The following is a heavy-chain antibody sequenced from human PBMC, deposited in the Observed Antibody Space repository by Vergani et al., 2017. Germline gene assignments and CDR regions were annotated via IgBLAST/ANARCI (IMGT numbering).Heavy chain of an antibody. D-gene: IGHD6-13*01. CDR1: GFTFSSYS. V-gene: IGHV3-23*04. Sequence: EVQLVESGGSLVKPGGSLRLSCAASGFTFSSYSMNWVRQAPGKGLEWVSAISGSGGSTYYADSVKGRFTISRDNSKNTLYLQMNSLRAEDTAVYYCAKDSAAGTFDYYYGMDVWGQGTTVTVSS. J-gene: IGHJ6*02. CDR3: AKDSAAGTFDYYYGMDV. CDR2: ISGSGGST.